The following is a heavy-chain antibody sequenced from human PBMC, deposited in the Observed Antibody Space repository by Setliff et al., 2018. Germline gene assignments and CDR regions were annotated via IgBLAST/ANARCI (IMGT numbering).Heavy chain of an antibody. Sequence: ASVKVSCKASGYTFTSYYMHWVRQAPGQGLEWMGGFDPEDGETIYAQKFQGRVTLSADESTSTVYMELTRLRPEDTAIYYCARDKADYYDRSGYSGASDVWGQGTMVTVS. V-gene: IGHV1-46*01. D-gene: IGHD3-22*01. J-gene: IGHJ3*01. CDR2: FDPEDGET. CDR3: ARDKADYYDRSGYSGASDV. CDR1: GYTFTSYY.